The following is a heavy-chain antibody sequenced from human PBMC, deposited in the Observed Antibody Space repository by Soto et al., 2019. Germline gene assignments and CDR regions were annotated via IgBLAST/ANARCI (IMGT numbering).Heavy chain of an antibody. CDR1: GYTFTSYY. CDR2: INPSGGST. V-gene: IGHV1-46*03. CDR3: ARDRDFWSGYYPNYYMDV. J-gene: IGHJ6*03. Sequence: ASVKVSCKASGYTFTSYYMHWVRQAPGQGLEWMGIINPSGGSTSYAQKFQGRVTMTRDTSTSTVYMELSSLRSEDTAVYYCARDRDFWSGYYPNYYMDVWGKGTPVTAP. D-gene: IGHD3-3*01.